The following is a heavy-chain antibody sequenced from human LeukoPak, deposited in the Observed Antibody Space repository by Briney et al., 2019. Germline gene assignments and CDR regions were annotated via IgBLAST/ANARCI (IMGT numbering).Heavy chain of an antibody. CDR2: IYYSGST. J-gene: IGHJ3*02. CDR1: GGSVSSGSYY. Sequence: SETLSLTCTVSGGSVSSGSYYWSWIRQPPGKGLEWIGYIYYSGSTNYNPSLESRVTISVDTSKNQFSLKLSSVTAADTAVYYCARAAERDYGDPDAFDIWGQGTMVTVSS. D-gene: IGHD4-17*01. V-gene: IGHV4-61*01. CDR3: ARAAERDYGDPDAFDI.